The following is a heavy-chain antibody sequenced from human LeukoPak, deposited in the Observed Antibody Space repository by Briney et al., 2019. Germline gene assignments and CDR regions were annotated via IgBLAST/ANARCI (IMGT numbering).Heavy chain of an antibody. D-gene: IGHD1-1*01. CDR2: ISAYSANT. V-gene: IGHV1-18*01. Sequence: RASLKVSCKASGYTFTSNGFTWVRQAPGQGLEWMGWISAYSANTNYAQKFQGRVTMTTDTSTSTAYMELRSLRSDDTAVYYCATTTTGWFAPWGQGTLVTVSS. CDR1: GYTFTSNG. CDR3: ATTTTGWFAP. J-gene: IGHJ5*02.